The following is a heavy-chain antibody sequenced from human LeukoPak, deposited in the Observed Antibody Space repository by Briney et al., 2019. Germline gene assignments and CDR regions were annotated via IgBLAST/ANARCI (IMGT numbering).Heavy chain of an antibody. V-gene: IGHV3-21*01. Sequence: GGSQRLSCAASGFTFSSYSMNWVRQALGKGLEWVSSISSSSSYIYYADSVKGRFTISRDNAKNSLYLQMNSLRAEDTAVYYCARANGSGQIDYWGQGTLVTVSS. D-gene: IGHD3-10*01. J-gene: IGHJ4*02. CDR3: ARANGSGQIDY. CDR2: ISSSSSYI. CDR1: GFTFSSYS.